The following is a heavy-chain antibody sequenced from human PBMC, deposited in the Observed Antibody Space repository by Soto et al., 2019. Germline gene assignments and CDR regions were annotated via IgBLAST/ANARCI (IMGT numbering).Heavy chain of an antibody. D-gene: IGHD2-2*01. CDR3: ARSPQDEDIGVVPAYYMDV. CDR1: GFTFSSYG. J-gene: IGHJ6*03. V-gene: IGHV3-33*01. Sequence: PGGSLRLSCAASGFTFSSYGMHWVRQAPGKGLEWVAVIWYDGSNKYYADSVKGRFTISRDNSKNTLYLQMNSLRAEDTAAYYCARSPQDEDIGVVPAYYMDVRGKGTTVTVSS. CDR2: IWYDGSNK.